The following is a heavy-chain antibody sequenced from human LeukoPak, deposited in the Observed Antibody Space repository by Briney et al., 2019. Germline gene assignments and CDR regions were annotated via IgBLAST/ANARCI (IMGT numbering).Heavy chain of an antibody. J-gene: IGHJ4*02. V-gene: IGHV3-21*01. Sequence: GGSLRLSCAASGFTFSSYWMSWVRQAPGKGLEWVSSISSSSSYIYYADSVKGRFTISRDNAKNSLYLQMNSLRAEDTAVYYCARDAVATILYYFDYWGQGTLVTVSS. D-gene: IGHD5-12*01. CDR1: GFTFSSYW. CDR2: ISSSSSYI. CDR3: ARDAVATILYYFDY.